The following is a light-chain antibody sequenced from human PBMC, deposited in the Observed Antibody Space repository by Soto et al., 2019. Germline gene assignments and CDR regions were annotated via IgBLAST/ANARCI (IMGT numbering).Light chain of an antibody. J-gene: IGLJ2*01. CDR1: NGHNTNA. CDR2: LNSDGSH. CDR3: QTWDTGMV. V-gene: IGLV4-69*01. Sequence: QPVLTQSPSASASLGASVKLTCTLSNGHNTNAIAWHQQRPEKGPRYLMKLNSDGSHSRGGGIPDRFSGSSSGAERYLTISGLQSEDEADYYCQTWDTGMVFGRGTKLTVL.